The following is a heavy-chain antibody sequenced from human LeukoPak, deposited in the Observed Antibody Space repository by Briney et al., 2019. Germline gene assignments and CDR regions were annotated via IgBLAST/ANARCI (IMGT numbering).Heavy chain of an antibody. CDR3: ARGRDRSKAGDL. D-gene: IGHD5-24*01. Sequence: SETLSLTCAVHGGSCDDYYCSWIRQPPGKGLEWIGEIHPSGIFYYNSSLMSRVTISIGTSKSQFSLRLTSVTAADTAFYYCARGRDRSKAGDLWGQGSLVTVSS. V-gene: IGHV4-34*01. J-gene: IGHJ5*02. CDR2: IHPSGIF. CDR1: GGSCDDYY.